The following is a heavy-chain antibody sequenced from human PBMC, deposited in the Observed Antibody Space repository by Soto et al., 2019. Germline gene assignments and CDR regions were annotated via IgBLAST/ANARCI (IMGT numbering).Heavy chain of an antibody. CDR1: GYSFTSYW. CDR3: ARLPYCSSTSCYLYAFDI. V-gene: IGHV5-51*01. Sequence: GESLKISCKGSGYSFTSYWIGWVRQMPGKGLEWMGIIYPGDSDTRYSPSFQGQVTISADKSISTAYLQWSSLKASDTAMYYCARLPYCSSTSCYLYAFDIWGQGTMVTVSS. CDR2: IYPGDSDT. J-gene: IGHJ3*02. D-gene: IGHD2-2*01.